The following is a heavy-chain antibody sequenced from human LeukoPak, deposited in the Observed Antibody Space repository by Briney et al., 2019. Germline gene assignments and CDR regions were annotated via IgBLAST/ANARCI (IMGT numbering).Heavy chain of an antibody. D-gene: IGHD3-10*01. V-gene: IGHV4-59*01. CDR3: ARTCYYGSGATDLFDY. CDR1: GGSISSYY. Sequence: SETLSLTCAVSGGSISSYYWSWIRQPPGKGLEWIGYIYYSGSTNYNPSLKSRVTISVDTSKNQFSLKLSSVTAADTAVYYCARTCYYGSGATDLFDYWGQGTLVTVSS. CDR2: IYYSGST. J-gene: IGHJ4*02.